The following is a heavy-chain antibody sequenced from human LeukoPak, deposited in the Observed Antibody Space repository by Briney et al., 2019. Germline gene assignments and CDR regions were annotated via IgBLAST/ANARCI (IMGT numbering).Heavy chain of an antibody. J-gene: IGHJ3*02. Sequence: ASVKVSCKASGGTFSSYAISWVRQAPGQGLEWMGGIIPIFGTANYAQKFQGRVTITTDESTSTAYMELSSLRSEDTAVYYCARAQGKQLVAGSDAFDIWGQGTMVTVSS. CDR1: GGTFSSYA. CDR3: ARAQGKQLVAGSDAFDI. D-gene: IGHD6-6*01. CDR2: IIPIFGTA. V-gene: IGHV1-69*05.